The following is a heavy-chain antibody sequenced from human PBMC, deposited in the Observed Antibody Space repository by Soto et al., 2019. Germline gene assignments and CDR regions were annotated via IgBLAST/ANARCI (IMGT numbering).Heavy chain of an antibody. V-gene: IGHV3-23*01. CDR3: AKRNDILTGDFDY. Sequence: GGSLRLSCAASGFTFSSYAMSWVRQAPGKGLEWVSAISGSGGSTYYADSVKGRFTISRDNYKNTLYLQMNSLRAEETAVYYCAKRNDILTGDFDYWGQGTLVTVSS. D-gene: IGHD3-9*01. J-gene: IGHJ4*02. CDR2: ISGSGGST. CDR1: GFTFSSYA.